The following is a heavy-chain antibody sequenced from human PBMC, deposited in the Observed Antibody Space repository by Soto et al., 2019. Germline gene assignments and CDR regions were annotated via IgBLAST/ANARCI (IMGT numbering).Heavy chain of an antibody. J-gene: IGHJ4*02. V-gene: IGHV3-23*01. Sequence: EVQLLESGGGLVQPGGSLRLSCAASGFTFSSYAMSWVRQAPGKGLEWGSVISGSSGSTYYADSVKGRFTISRDNSKNTLYLQMNSLRAEDTAVYYCAKPPGYCSTTSCPVDYWGQGTLVTVSS. CDR3: AKPPGYCSTTSCPVDY. D-gene: IGHD2-2*01. CDR2: ISGSSGST. CDR1: GFTFSSYA.